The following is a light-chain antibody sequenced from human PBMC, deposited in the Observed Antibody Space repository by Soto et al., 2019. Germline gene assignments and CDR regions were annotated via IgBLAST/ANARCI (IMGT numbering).Light chain of an antibody. CDR2: GND. J-gene: IGLJ2*01. V-gene: IGLV1-44*01. CDR1: SSNIGGNI. Sequence: QSVLTQPPSASGTPGQRVTISCSGSSSNIGGNIVNWYQQLPGTAPKLLIFGNDKRPSWVPERFSGSKSGTSASMAISGLQSEDEANYYCAAWDDSLNGVVFGGGTKLTVL. CDR3: AAWDDSLNGVV.